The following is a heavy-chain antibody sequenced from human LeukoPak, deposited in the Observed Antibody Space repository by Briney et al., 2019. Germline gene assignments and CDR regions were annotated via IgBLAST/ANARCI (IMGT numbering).Heavy chain of an antibody. CDR1: GGTFSSYA. D-gene: IGHD6-19*01. CDR2: IIPIFGTA. CDR3: ARDGEDSSGWYLANSFDP. Sequence: SVKVSCKASGGTFSSYAISWVRQAPGQGLEWMGRIIPIFGTANYAQTFQGRVTTTTDEYTSTAYMELSSLRSEDTAVYYCARDGEDSSGWYLANSFDPWGQGTLVTVSS. J-gene: IGHJ5*02. V-gene: IGHV1-69*05.